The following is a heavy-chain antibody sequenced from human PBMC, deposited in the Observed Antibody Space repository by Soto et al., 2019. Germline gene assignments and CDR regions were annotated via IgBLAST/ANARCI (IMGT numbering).Heavy chain of an antibody. Sequence: QVQLQESGPGLVKPSQTLSLTCTVSGGSISSGDYYWSWIRQPPGKGLEWIGYIYYSGSTYYNPSLKSRVTISVDTSKNQFSLKLSSVTAADTAVYYCARDSITMVRGVIINNWFDPWGQGTLVTVSS. D-gene: IGHD3-10*01. J-gene: IGHJ5*02. CDR1: GGSISSGDYY. V-gene: IGHV4-30-4*01. CDR2: IYYSGST. CDR3: ARDSITMVRGVIINNWFDP.